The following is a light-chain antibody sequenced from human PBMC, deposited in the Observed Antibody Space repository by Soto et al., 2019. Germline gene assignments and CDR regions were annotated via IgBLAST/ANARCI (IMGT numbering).Light chain of an antibody. CDR1: QSVSSN. J-gene: IGKJ1*01. CDR3: QQYNNWPRT. V-gene: IGKV3-15*01. CDR2: GAS. Sequence: DIVLTQSPATLSLSPGERATLSCRASQSVSSNLAWYQQKPGQAPRLLIYGASTRATGIPVRFSGSGSGTEFTLTISSLQSEDFAVYYCQQYNNWPRTFGQGTKVDIK.